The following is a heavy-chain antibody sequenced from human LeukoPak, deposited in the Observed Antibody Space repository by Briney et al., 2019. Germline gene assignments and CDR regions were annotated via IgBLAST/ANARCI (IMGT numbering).Heavy chain of an antibody. CDR2: VYAGGST. J-gene: IGHJ4*02. Sequence: PSETLSLTCTVSGGSITFYYWTWIRQSAGKGLEWIGRVYAGGSTNYTPSLQSRTTLSIDTSKNEFSLMLTSVTAADTAIYYCARDSRYHDFWSGYVDYWGQGILVTVSS. CDR3: ARDSRYHDFWSGYVDY. V-gene: IGHV4-4*07. D-gene: IGHD3-3*01. CDR1: GGSITFYY.